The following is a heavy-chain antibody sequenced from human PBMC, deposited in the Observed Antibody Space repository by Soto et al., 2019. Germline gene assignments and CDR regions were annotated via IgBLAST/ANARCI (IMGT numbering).Heavy chain of an antibody. CDR3: AKGRHDLLGYYYGMDV. CDR1: GFTFSSYA. J-gene: IGHJ6*02. CDR2: ISGSGGST. D-gene: IGHD3-3*01. V-gene: IGHV3-23*01. Sequence: LRLSCAASGFTFSSYAMSWVRQAPGKGLEWVSAISGSGGSTYYADSVKGRFTISRDNSKNTLYLQMNSLRAEDTAVYYCAKGRHDLLGYYYGMDVWGQGTTVTVSS.